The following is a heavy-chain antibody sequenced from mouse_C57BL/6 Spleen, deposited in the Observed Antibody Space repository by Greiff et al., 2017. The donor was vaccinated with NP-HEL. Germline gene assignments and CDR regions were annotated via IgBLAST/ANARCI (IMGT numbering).Heavy chain of an antibody. Sequence: VQLQQSGAELVKPGASVKISCKASGYAFSSYWMNWVKQRPGKGLEWIGQIYPGDGDTNYNGKFKGKATLTADKSSSTAYMQLSSLTSEDSAVYFCARPPLRGGVYYFDYWGQGTTLTVSS. V-gene: IGHV1-80*01. CDR3: ARPPLRGGVYYFDY. CDR1: GYAFSSYW. CDR2: IYPGDGDT. J-gene: IGHJ2*01. D-gene: IGHD1-1*01.